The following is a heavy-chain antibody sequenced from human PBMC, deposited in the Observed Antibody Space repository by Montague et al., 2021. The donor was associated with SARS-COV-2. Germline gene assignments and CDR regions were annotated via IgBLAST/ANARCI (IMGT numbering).Heavy chain of an antibody. D-gene: IGHD5-12*01. J-gene: IGHJ5*02. Sequence: PALVKPTQTLTLICSFSGFSLDTRGAAVAWIRQPPGKALEWVGSIYWNAGKHYNSSLKSRLSMSKDTSKNQVVLIMTDVDPADTATYFCAHREEDNNGYSWFDPGGQGTLVTVSS. CDR1: GFSLDTRGAA. CDR3: AHREEDNNGYSWFDP. CDR2: IYWNAGK. V-gene: IGHV2-5*01.